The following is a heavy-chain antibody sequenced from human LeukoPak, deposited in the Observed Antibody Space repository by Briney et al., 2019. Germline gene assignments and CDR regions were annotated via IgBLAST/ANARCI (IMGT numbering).Heavy chain of an antibody. Sequence: ASGKFSCKASGYTFTSYYMHWLRQAPGQGLEWMGIINPSGGSTSYAQKFQGRGTMTRDTSTSTVYMELSSLRSEDTAVYHCARDVTYDFWSGYWFDPWGQGTLVTVSS. D-gene: IGHD3-3*01. J-gene: IGHJ5*02. CDR1: GYTFTSYY. CDR2: INPSGGST. V-gene: IGHV1-46*01. CDR3: ARDVTYDFWSGYWFDP.